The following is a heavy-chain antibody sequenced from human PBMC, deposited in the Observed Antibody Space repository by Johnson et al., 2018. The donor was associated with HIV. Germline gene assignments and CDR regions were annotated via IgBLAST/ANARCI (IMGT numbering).Heavy chain of an antibody. CDR2: IWYDGSRK. D-gene: IGHD3-22*01. CDR3: AKGIVVGVRAFDI. Sequence: QPGRSLRLSCAASGFTFSSYGMHWVRQAPGKGLEWVAVIWYDGSRKYYADSVKGRFTISRDNSKNTLYLQMNSLRAEDTAVYYCAKGIVVGVRAFDIWGQGTMVTVSS. CDR1: GFTFSSYG. V-gene: IGHV3-33*08. J-gene: IGHJ3*02.